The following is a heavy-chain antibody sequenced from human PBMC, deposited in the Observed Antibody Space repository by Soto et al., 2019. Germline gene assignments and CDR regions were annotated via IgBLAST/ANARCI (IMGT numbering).Heavy chain of an antibody. CDR2: IDPSDSYT. V-gene: IGHV5-10-1*01. D-gene: IGHD2-15*01. CDR3: ARRLLGYCSGGSCESSYYYYGMDV. Sequence: GESLKISCKGSGYSFTSYWSSWVRQMPGKGLEWMGRIDPSDSYTNYSPSFQGHVTISADKSISTAYLQWSSLKASDTAMYYCARRLLGYCSGGSCESSYYYYGMDVWGQGTTVTVSS. J-gene: IGHJ6*02. CDR1: GYSFTSYW.